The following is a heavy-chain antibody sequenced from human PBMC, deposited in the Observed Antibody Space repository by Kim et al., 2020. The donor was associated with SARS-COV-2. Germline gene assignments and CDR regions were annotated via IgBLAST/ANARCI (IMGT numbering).Heavy chain of an antibody. CDR3: ARQRGYDFDM. CDR2: VTGTGSKT. J-gene: IGHJ3*02. Sequence: GGSLRLSCAASGFTFSSYAMSWVRHAPGKGLEWVSSVTGTGSKTYYADSVRGRFTISRDNSKNALYVQMNSLRAEDTALYYCARQRGYDFDMWGQGTMVTVSS. CDR1: GFTFSSYA. D-gene: IGHD1-1*01. V-gene: IGHV3-23*01.